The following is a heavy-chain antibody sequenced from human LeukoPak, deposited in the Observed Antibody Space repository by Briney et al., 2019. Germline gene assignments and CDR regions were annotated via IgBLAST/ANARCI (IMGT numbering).Heavy chain of an antibody. CDR2: ISGSGGST. J-gene: IGHJ4*02. CDR3: AKRGSYTSYYFDY. CDR1: GFAFSSYA. V-gene: IGHV3-23*01. Sequence: GGSLRLSCAASGFAFSSYAMSWVRQAPGKGLEWVSAISGSGGSTYYADSVKGRFTISRDNSKNTLYLQMNSLRAEDTAVYYCAKRGSYTSYYFDYWGQGTLVTVSS. D-gene: IGHD1-26*01.